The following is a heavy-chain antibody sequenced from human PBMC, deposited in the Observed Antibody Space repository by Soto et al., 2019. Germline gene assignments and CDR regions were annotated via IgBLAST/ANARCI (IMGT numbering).Heavy chain of an antibody. J-gene: IGHJ4*02. CDR1: GLTFSSYA. D-gene: IGHD3-10*01. CDR2: MSGSGGST. Sequence: EVHLLESWGGLVQPGGSLRLSCAAAGLTFSSYAMSWVRQAPGQGLGWVSGMSGSGGSTYYADSVKGRFTISRDNSKNTLYLKMNSLRVEDTAVYYCAALSPGTWQFFLNQWGQGTLVTVSS. CDR3: AALSPGTWQFFLNQ. V-gene: IGHV3-23*01.